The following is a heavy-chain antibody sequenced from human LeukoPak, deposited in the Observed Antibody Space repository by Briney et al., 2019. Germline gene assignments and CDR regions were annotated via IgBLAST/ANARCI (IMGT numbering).Heavy chain of an antibody. V-gene: IGHV3-15*01. Sequence: PGGSLRLSCVASGFTLTNAWMSWVRQAPGKGLEWVGHIKSKTDGGTTDYPAPVKGRFIISRDDSKHTLYLQMNSLKTDDTAVYYCTKYDTFVNFDYWGQGILVTVSS. CDR2: IKSKTDGGTT. CDR3: TKYDTFVNFDY. D-gene: IGHD3-22*01. J-gene: IGHJ4*02. CDR1: GFTLTNAW.